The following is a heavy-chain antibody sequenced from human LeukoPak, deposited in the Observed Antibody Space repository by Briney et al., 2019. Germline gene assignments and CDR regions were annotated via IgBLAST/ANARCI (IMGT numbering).Heavy chain of an antibody. V-gene: IGHV3-48*03. CDR3: ARRYCSSTDCLFDY. Sequence: GGSLRLSCASSGFTFSNYDMNWVRQAPGKGLEWVSHISSGGGTIKYYADSLKGRFTISRDNAKNSLYLQMNSLRAEDTAVYYCARRYCSSTDCLFDYWGQGTLFTVSS. CDR2: ISSGGGTIK. D-gene: IGHD2-2*01. J-gene: IGHJ4*02. CDR1: GFTFSNYD.